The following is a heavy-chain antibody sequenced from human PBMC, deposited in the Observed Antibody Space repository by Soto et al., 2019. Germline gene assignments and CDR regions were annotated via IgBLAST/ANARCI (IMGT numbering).Heavy chain of an antibody. CDR3: ARQSYDSSDYFDY. J-gene: IGHJ4*02. D-gene: IGHD3-22*01. CDR2: IYYSGST. V-gene: IGHV4-39*01. CDR1: GGSISSSSYY. Sequence: SETLSLTCTVSGGSISSSSYYWGWIRQPPGKGLEWIGSIYYSGSTYYNPSLKSRVTISVDTSRIQFSLKLISVTAADTAVYYCARQSYDSSDYFDYWGQGTLVTVSS.